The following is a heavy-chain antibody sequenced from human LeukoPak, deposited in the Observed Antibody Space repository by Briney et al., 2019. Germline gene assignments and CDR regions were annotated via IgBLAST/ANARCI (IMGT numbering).Heavy chain of an antibody. D-gene: IGHD2-2*01. J-gene: IGHJ4*02. CDR2: INPNSGGT. CDR3: ARGRGSTSSDFDY. V-gene: IGHV1-2*02. Sequence: PAASVKVSCKASGYTFTGYYMHWVRQAPGQGLEWMGWINPNSGGTNYAQKFQGRVTMTRDTSISTAYMELSRLRSDDTAVYYCARGRGSTSSDFDYWGQGTLVTVSS. CDR1: GYTFTGYY.